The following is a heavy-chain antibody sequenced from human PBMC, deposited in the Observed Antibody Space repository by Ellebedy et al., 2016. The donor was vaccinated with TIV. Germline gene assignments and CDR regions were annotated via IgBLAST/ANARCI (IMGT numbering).Heavy chain of an antibody. D-gene: IGHD2/OR15-2a*01. J-gene: IGHJ6*03. CDR2: AHLSGST. Sequence: SETLSLTCVVSDASIRPYYWTWIRQPPGRGLAWIGSAHLSGSTDYDPALEGRLTISVDTSKNQSSLRLTSVTAADTAVYYCARVGTELVTVEEYYYYMDVWGKGTTVTVSS. V-gene: IGHV4-59*01. CDR3: ARVGTELVTVEEYYYYMDV. CDR1: DASIRPYY.